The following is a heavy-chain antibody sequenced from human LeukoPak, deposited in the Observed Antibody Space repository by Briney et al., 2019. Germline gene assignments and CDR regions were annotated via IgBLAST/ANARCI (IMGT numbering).Heavy chain of an antibody. D-gene: IGHD6-19*01. CDR3: ARDYGRQWLVYFDY. CDR1: GYTFTSYG. V-gene: IGHV1-18*01. Sequence: ASVKVSCKASGYTFTSYGISWVRQAPGQGLEWMGLISAYNGNTNYAQKLQGRVTMTTDTSTSTAYMELRSLRSDDTAVYYCARDYGRQWLVYFDYWGQGTLVTVSS. CDR2: ISAYNGNT. J-gene: IGHJ4*02.